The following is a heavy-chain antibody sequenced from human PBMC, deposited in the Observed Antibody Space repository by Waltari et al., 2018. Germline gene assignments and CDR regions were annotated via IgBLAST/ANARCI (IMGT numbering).Heavy chain of an antibody. D-gene: IGHD3-16*01. CDR3: ARDGGGNGYIHY. Sequence: EVQLVESGGGLVQPGGSLRLSCEASGFTLSGSYMHWVRQVPGKGLVWVSRINTDGSSANYADSVKGRFTISRDNGKNTLYLQMNSLRAEDTAVYYCARDGGGNGYIHYWGQGTLVTVSS. CDR1: GFTLSGSY. CDR2: INTDGSSA. V-gene: IGHV3-74*01. J-gene: IGHJ4*02.